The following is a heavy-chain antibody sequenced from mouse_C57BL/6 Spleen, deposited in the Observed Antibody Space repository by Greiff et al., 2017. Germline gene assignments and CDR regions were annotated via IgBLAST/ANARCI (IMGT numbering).Heavy chain of an antibody. Sequence: QVQLQQPGAELVKPGASVKLSCKASGYTFTSYWMHWVKQRPGQGLEWIGMIHPNSGSTNYNEKFKSKATLTVDKSSSTAYMQLSSQTAEDSAVYYCARGGAQAKSYWGQGTTLTVSS. J-gene: IGHJ2*01. CDR2: IHPNSGST. D-gene: IGHD3-2*02. V-gene: IGHV1-64*01. CDR3: ARGGAQAKSY. CDR1: GYTFTSYW.